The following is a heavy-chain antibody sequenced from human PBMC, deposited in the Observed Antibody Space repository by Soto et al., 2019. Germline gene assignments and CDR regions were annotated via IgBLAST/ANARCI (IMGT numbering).Heavy chain of an antibody. V-gene: IGHV4-30-4*02. D-gene: IGHD3-3*01. CDR2: IYYSGST. Sequence: PSDPLSLTCTVSGDSISSGDYYWSWIRQPPGQGLEWIGYIYYSGSTYYNPSLRSRVTISVDTSKNQFSLKLSSVTAADTAVYYCARANRVLEWPRFDPWGQGTLVTVSS. CDR1: GDSISSGDYY. J-gene: IGHJ5*02. CDR3: ARANRVLEWPRFDP.